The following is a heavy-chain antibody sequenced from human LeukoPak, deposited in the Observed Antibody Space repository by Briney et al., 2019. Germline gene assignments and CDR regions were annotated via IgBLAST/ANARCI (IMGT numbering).Heavy chain of an antibody. CDR3: AREVRHAMTPFFDY. V-gene: IGHV3-30-3*01. CDR2: ISYDGSNK. Sequence: GRSLRLSCAASGFTYSSYAMHWVRQAPGKGLEWVAVISYDGSNKYYADSVKGRFTISRDNSKNTLYLQMNSLRAEDTAVYYCAREVRHAMTPFFDYWGQGTLVTVPS. D-gene: IGHD2-2*01. J-gene: IGHJ4*02. CDR1: GFTYSSYA.